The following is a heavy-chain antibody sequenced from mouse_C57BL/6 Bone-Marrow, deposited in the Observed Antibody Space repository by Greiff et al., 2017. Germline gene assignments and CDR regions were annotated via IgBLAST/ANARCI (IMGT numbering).Heavy chain of an antibody. CDR3: ARRNYAMDY. V-gene: IGHV1-4*01. CDR1: GYTFTSYT. Sequence: QVQLKQSGADLARPGASVKMSCKASGYTFTSYTMPWVKQRPGQGLDWIGYINPSSGYTKYNQKFKDKATLTADKSSSTAYMQLSSLTSEDSAVYYCARRNYAMDYWGQGTSVTVSS. CDR2: INPSSGYT. J-gene: IGHJ4*01.